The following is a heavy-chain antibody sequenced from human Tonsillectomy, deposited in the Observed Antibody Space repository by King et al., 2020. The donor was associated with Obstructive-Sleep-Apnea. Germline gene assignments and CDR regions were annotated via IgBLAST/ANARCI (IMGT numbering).Heavy chain of an antibody. D-gene: IGHD6-13*01. CDR2: IDPSDSYT. V-gene: IGHV5-10-1*01. CDR3: ARPPTRSWFPFDP. CDR1: GYSFTSYW. Sequence: VQLVQSGAEVKKPGESLRIFCKGSGYSFTSYWIRWVRQMPGKRLELMGRIDPSDSYTNYSPSFQGHVTISADKSISTAYLQWSSLKASDTAMYYCARPPTRSWFPFDPWGQGTLVTVSS. J-gene: IGHJ5*02.